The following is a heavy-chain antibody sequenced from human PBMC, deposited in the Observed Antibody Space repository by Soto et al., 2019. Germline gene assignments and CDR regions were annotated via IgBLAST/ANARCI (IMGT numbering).Heavy chain of an antibody. V-gene: IGHV1-69*13. D-gene: IGHD6-25*01. CDR3: ARDGAAAATYYYYGMDV. Sequence: SVKVSCKASGGTFSSYAISWVRQAPGQGLEWMGGIIPIFGTANYAQKFQGRVTITADESTSTAYMELSSLRSEDTAVYYCARDGAAAATYYYYGMDVWGQGTTVTVSS. CDR1: GGTFSSYA. CDR2: IIPIFGTA. J-gene: IGHJ6*02.